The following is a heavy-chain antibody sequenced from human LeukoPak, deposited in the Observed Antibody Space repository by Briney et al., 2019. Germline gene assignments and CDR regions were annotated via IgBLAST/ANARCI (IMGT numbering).Heavy chain of an antibody. CDR2: IYYSGST. J-gene: IGHJ4*02. D-gene: IGHD2-15*01. V-gene: IGHV4-39*01. CDR3: ARQGTGYCSGASCYSRDY. Sequence: SETLSLTCTVSGGSISSCSYYWGWIRQPPGKGLEWIGSIYYSGSTYYNPSLKSRVTISVDMSKNQFSLKLSSVTAADTAVYYCARQGTGYCSGASCYSRDYWGQGTLVTVSS. CDR1: GGSISSCSYY.